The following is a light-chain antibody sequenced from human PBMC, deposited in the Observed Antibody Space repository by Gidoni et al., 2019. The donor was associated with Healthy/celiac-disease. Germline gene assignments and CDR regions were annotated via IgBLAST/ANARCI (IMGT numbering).Light chain of an antibody. V-gene: IGKV4-1*01. CDR3: QQYYSTPYT. J-gene: IGKJ2*01. Sequence: DIVMTQAQDALAESLGESATINCKSSQSVFYSSNNKNYLAWYQQKPGQPPKLLIYWASTRESGLPDLFSGSGSGTYFTLTIRILQAEYVPVYSCQQYYSTPYTFGQGTKLEIK. CDR2: WAS. CDR1: QSVFYSSNNKNY.